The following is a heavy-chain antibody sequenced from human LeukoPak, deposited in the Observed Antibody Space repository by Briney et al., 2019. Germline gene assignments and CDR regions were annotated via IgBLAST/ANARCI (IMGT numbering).Heavy chain of an antibody. CDR3: ARDLAVPGYSYGPLPPHYFDY. D-gene: IGHD5-18*01. V-gene: IGHV3-48*03. CDR1: GFTFSSFE. Sequence: GGSLRLSCAASGFTFSSFEMNWVRQAPGKGLEWVSYISSSGSTIYYADSVKGRFTISRDNAKNSLYLQVNSLRAEDTAVYYCARDLAVPGYSYGPLPPHYFDYWGQGTLVTVSS. CDR2: ISSSGSTI. J-gene: IGHJ4*02.